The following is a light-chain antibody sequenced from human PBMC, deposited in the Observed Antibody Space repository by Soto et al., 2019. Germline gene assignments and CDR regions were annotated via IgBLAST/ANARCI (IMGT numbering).Light chain of an antibody. CDR1: SSDVGGYNY. J-gene: IGLJ2*01. Sequence: QLVLTQPPSASGSPGQSVAISCTGTSSDVGGYNYVSWFQQHPGKAPKLLIYEVSKRPSGVPDRFSGSKSGNTASLTVSGLQAEDEADYYCCSYGGRTNVVFGGGTKVTVL. CDR2: EVS. CDR3: CSYGGRTNVV. V-gene: IGLV2-8*01.